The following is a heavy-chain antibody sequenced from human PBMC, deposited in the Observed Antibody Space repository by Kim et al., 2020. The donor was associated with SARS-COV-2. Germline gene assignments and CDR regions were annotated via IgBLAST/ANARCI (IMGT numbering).Heavy chain of an antibody. Sequence: GGSLRLSCAASGFTFSSYAMSWVRQAPGKGLEWVSAISSNGGTTYYADSVMGRFTISRDSSKNTLYLQMNSLRGEDTAVYYCVKNWGSAVDWGQGTLVTVSS. J-gene: IGHJ4*02. V-gene: IGHV3-23*01. CDR1: GFTFSSYA. CDR2: ISSNGGTT. D-gene: IGHD7-27*01. CDR3: VKNWGSAVD.